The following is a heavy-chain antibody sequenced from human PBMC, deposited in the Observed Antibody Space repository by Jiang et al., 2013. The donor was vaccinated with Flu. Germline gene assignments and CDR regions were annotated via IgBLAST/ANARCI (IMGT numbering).Heavy chain of an antibody. V-gene: IGHV4-4*07. CDR1: GGSISGYY. CDR3: AASMTATAYYFDY. J-gene: IGHJ4*02. D-gene: IGHD2-21*02. CDR2: IYTTVST. Sequence: LLKPSETLSLTCSVSGGSISGYYWSWIRQPAGKGLEWIGRIYTTVSTNYNPSLESRVTMSLDTSKKHFSLKLTSVTAADSAVYYCAASMTATAYYFDYWGPGTLVSVSS.